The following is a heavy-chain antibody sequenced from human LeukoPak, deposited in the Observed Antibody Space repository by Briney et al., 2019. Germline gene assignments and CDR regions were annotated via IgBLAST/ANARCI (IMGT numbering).Heavy chain of an antibody. CDR1: GGSISTYY. J-gene: IGHJ4*02. Sequence: SETLSLTCTVSGGSISTYYWSWIRQPPGKGLEWIGYIYYSGSTNHNPPLKSRVTISVDTSKNQFSLRLSSVTAADTAVYYCARVTGYMIEDYFDYWGQGTLVTVSS. CDR3: ARVTGYMIEDYFDY. CDR2: IYYSGST. D-gene: IGHD3-22*01. V-gene: IGHV4-59*01.